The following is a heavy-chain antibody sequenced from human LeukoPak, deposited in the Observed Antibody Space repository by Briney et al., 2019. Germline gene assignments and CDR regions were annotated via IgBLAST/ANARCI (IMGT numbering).Heavy chain of an antibody. CDR1: GGSISSNNW. CDR3: TKTGIDWNPADF. V-gene: IGHV4-4*02. J-gene: IGHJ4*02. CDR2: IHPTGTT. Sequence: PSETLSLTCAVSGGSISSNNWWSWVRQPPGKGLEWIGEIHPTGTTKYNPSLKGRVTISLDKSKNEFSLRLSSVTAADTAVYYCTKTGIDWNPADFWGQGTLVIVSS. D-gene: IGHD3-9*01.